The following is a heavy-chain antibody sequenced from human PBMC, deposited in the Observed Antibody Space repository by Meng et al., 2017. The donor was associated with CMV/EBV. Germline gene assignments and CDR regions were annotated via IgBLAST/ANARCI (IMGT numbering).Heavy chain of an antibody. J-gene: IGHJ4*02. CDR1: GFTFSSYG. D-gene: IGHD3-22*01. CDR3: AKDKQYYDSSGWIDY. Sequence: GESLKISCAASGFTFSSYGMHWVRQAPGKGLEWVAFIRYDGSNKYYADSVKGRFTISRDNSKNTLYLQMNRLRAEDTAVYYCAKDKQYYDSSGWIDYWGQGTLVTVSS. CDR2: IRYDGSNK. V-gene: IGHV3-30*02.